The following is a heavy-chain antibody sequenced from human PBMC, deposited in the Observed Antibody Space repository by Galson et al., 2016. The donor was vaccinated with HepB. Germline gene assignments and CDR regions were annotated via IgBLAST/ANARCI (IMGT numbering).Heavy chain of an antibody. CDR2: TYYRSRWYN. Sequence: CAISGDSVSSEDAAWNWIGQSPSRGLEWLGRTYYRSRWYNEYAVSVQSRITINPDTSKNQFSLQLNSVTPEDTAVYYCAGGVAPCARGSLGFHMDVWGQGTTVTVSS. J-gene: IGHJ6*02. D-gene: IGHD1-26*01. V-gene: IGHV6-1*01. CDR3: AGGVAPCARGSLGFHMDV. CDR1: GDSVSSEDAA.